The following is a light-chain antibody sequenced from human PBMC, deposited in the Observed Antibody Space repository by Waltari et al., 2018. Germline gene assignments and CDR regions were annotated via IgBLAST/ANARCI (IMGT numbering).Light chain of an antibody. V-gene: IGKV1-5*01. J-gene: IGKJ2*01. Sequence: DIQMTQSPSTLSASVGDRVTITCRASQSVRTWLAWYQQKPGKAPKVLIYDASTLGNGVPSRVSGSGSGTEFTLTISSLQPDDFGTYYCQQYNVYNTFGQGTKLEMK. CDR2: DAS. CDR3: QQYNVYNT. CDR1: QSVRTW.